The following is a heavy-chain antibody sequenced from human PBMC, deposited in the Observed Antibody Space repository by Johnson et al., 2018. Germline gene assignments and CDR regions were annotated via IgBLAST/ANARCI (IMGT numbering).Heavy chain of an antibody. V-gene: IGHV3-9*01. CDR3: AKDQGSYLEYFQH. J-gene: IGHJ1*01. CDR1: GFTVSSNY. D-gene: IGHD1-26*01. CDR2: ISWNSGSI. Sequence: VQLVQSGGGFVQPGRSLRLSCAASGFTVSSNYMSWVRQAPGKGLEWVSGISWNSGSIGYADSVKGRFTISRDNAKNSLYLQMNSLRAEDTALYYCAKDQGSYLEYFQHWGQGTLVTVSS.